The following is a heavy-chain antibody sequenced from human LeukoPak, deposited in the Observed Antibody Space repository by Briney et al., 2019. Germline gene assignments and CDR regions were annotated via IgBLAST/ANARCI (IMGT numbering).Heavy chain of an antibody. CDR1: GGSISSGGYS. CDR3: ARDRGDDAFDI. CDR2: IYHSGST. Sequence: SETLSLTCAVSGGSISSGGYSWSWIRQPPGKGLEWIGYIYHSGSTYYNPSLKSRVTISVDRSKNQFSLKLSSVTAADTAVYYCARDRGDDAFDIWGQGTTVTVSS. V-gene: IGHV4-30-2*01. J-gene: IGHJ3*02. D-gene: IGHD3-10*01.